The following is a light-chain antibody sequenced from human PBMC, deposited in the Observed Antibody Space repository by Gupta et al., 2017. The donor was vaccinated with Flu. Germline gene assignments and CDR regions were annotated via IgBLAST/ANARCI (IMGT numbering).Light chain of an antibody. Sequence: EILLMQSPGILSFSPGERATLSCRASQSVSSSYFAWYQQKPGQAPRLLIYAASTRSTGIPDRFSGSGSGTDFTLTISRLEPEDFAIYYCQQYHNLITFGQGTRLEIK. CDR1: QSVSSSY. CDR3: QQYHNLIT. CDR2: AAS. V-gene: IGKV3-20*01. J-gene: IGKJ5*01.